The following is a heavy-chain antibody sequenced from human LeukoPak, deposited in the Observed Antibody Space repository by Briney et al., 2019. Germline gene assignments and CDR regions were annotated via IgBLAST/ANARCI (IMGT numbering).Heavy chain of an antibody. J-gene: IGHJ5*02. V-gene: IGHV3-74*01. CDR1: GFTFSRYY. CDR2: INSDGSST. CDR3: ARVSMYYDFWSGYYGDP. Sequence: GGSLRLSCAASGFTFSRYYMHWVRQAPGKGLVWVSRINSDGSSTTYADSVKGRFTISRDNSKNTLYLQMNSLRAEDTAVYYCARVSMYYDFWSGYYGDPWGQGTLVTVSS. D-gene: IGHD3-3*01.